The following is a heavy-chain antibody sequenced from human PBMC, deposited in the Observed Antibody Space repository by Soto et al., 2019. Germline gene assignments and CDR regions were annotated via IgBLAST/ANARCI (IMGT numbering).Heavy chain of an antibody. CDR3: ARGYRGYDSSGYRAFDI. J-gene: IGHJ3*02. V-gene: IGHV1-18*01. CDR1: GYTFTSYG. D-gene: IGHD3-22*01. Sequence: GASVKVSCKASGYTFTSYGISWARQAPGQGLESMGWISAYNGNTNYAQKLQGRVTMTTDTSTSTAYMELRSLRSDDTAVYYCARGYRGYDSSGYRAFDIWGQGTMVTVSS. CDR2: ISAYNGNT.